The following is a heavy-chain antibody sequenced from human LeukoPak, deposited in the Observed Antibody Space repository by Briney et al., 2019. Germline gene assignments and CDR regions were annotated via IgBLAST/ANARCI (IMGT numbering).Heavy chain of an antibody. V-gene: IGHV4-34*01. Sequence: SETLSLTCAVYGGSFSGYYWSWIRQPPGKGLEWIGEINHSGSTNYNPSLKSRVTISVDTSKNQFSLKLSSVTAADTAVYYCARGLIPNGVYSYFDYWGQGTLVTVSS. D-gene: IGHD2-8*01. CDR2: INHSGST. CDR3: ARGLIPNGVYSYFDY. J-gene: IGHJ4*02. CDR1: GGSFSGYY.